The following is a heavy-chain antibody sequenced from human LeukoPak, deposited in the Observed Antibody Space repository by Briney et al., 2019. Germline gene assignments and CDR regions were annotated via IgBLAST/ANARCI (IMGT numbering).Heavy chain of an antibody. CDR2: IKQDGSEK. V-gene: IGHV3-7*05. Sequence: GGSLRLSCAASGFTYSNYWMIWVRQAPGKGLEWVTNIKQDGSEKRYADSVRGRFTVSRDNAQTSLYLQMSSLRAEDTAVYYCARASDPWLQLTWGQGTRVTVSS. D-gene: IGHD5-24*01. CDR3: ARASDPWLQLT. J-gene: IGHJ5*02. CDR1: GFTYSNYW.